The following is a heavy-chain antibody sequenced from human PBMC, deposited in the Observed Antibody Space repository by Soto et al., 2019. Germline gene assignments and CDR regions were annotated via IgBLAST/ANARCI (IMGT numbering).Heavy chain of an antibody. V-gene: IGHV1-46*01. CDR1: GYTFTNYC. CDR3: ARGETYYFDY. D-gene: IGHD3-16*01. J-gene: IGHJ4*02. CDR2: LRPSGGTT. Sequence: ASVKVSCKTSGYTFTNYCIHWLRQAPGQGLEWMGILRPSGGTTDYAHKFKGRVTMTRDPSTSTVYVELSSLRSEDTALYYCARGETYYFDYWGRGTLVTVSS.